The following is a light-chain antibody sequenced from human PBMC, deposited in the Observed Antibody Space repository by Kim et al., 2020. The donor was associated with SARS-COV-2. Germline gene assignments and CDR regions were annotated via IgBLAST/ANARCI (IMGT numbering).Light chain of an antibody. CDR2: DTS. CDR1: PNVGNF. Sequence: FAPGERAPPACRASPNVGNFLAWYQQKPGQVPRLLIYDTSIRAAGIPARFSGSASGTDFTLTISSLEPEDFGVYYCQQRRNWPRTFGRGTKVDIK. CDR3: QQRRNWPRT. J-gene: IGKJ1*01. V-gene: IGKV3-11*01.